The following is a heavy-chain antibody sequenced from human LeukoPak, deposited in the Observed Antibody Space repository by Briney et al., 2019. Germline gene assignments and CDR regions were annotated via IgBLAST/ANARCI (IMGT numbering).Heavy chain of an antibody. CDR3: ARPLPGGGFGELND. V-gene: IGHV1-69*06. Sequence: SVKVSCKASGGTFSSYAISWVRQAPGQGLEWMGGIIPIFGTANYAQKFQGRVTITADKSTSTAYMELSSLRSEDTAVYYCARPLPGGGFGELNDWGQGTLGTVSS. CDR2: IIPIFGTA. D-gene: IGHD3-10*01. J-gene: IGHJ4*02. CDR1: GGTFSSYA.